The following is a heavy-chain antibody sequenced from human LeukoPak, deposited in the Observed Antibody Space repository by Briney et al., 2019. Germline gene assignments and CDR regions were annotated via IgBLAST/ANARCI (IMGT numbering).Heavy chain of an antibody. D-gene: IGHD3-10*01. J-gene: IGHJ5*02. CDR1: RYTFTDYY. CDR2: INPDNGGT. Sequence: GASVKVSCKASRYTFTDYYIHWVRQAPGQGLEWMGWINPDNGGTNYAQKFQGSVTMTRDTSISTAYMELRRLRSDDTAVFYCARMVRGVKVRSHNWFDPWGQGTLVTVSS. CDR3: ARMVRGVKVRSHNWFDP. V-gene: IGHV1-2*02.